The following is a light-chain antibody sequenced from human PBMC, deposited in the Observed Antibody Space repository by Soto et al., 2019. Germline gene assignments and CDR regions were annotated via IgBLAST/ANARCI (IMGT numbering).Light chain of an antibody. CDR1: QSVSSN. CDR3: QQYNNWPQT. Sequence: EIVMTQSPATLSVSPGERATLSCRASQSVSSNLAWYQQKPGQAPRLLMYGASTRATGVPARFSGSGSGTEFTLTINSLXSEXFAVYYCQQYNNWPQTFGQGTKLEIK. J-gene: IGKJ2*01. CDR2: GAS. V-gene: IGKV3-15*01.